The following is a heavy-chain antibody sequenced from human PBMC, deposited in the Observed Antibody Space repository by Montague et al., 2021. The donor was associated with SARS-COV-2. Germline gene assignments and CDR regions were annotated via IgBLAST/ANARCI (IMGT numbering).Heavy chain of an antibody. J-gene: IGHJ4*02. Sequence: SLRLSCAASGFTFSSYGMHWVRQAPGKGLEWVAVISYDGSNKYYADSVKGRFTISRDNSKNTLYLQMNSLRAEDTAVYYCARDLAVVAATPFDYWGQGTLVTVSS. CDR1: GFTFSSYG. CDR2: ISYDGSNK. D-gene: IGHD2-15*01. V-gene: IGHV3-30*03. CDR3: ARDLAVVAATPFDY.